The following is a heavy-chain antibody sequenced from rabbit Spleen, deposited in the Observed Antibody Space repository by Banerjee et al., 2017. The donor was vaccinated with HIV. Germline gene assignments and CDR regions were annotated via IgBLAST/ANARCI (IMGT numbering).Heavy chain of an antibody. J-gene: IGHJ4*01. CDR2: IVPIFGVT. Sequence: QLVESGGGLVKPEGSLKLSCTASGFDFSTYSMSWVRQAPGKGLEWIGYIVPIFGVTYYANWVNGRFTISSHDAQNTLYLQLNSLTAADTATYFCVREAGYGGYGDANLWGQGTLVTVS. CDR3: VREAGYGGYGDANL. D-gene: IGHD6-1*01. CDR1: GFDFSTYS. V-gene: IGHV1S7*01.